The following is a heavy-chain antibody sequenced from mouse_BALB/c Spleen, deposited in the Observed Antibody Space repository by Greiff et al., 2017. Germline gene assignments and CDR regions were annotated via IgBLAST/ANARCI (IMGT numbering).Heavy chain of an antibody. Sequence: QVHVKQSGAELAKPGASVKMSCKASGYTFTSYWMHWVKQRPGQGLEWIGYINPSTGYTEYNQKFKDKATLTADKSSSTAYMQLSSLTSEDSAVYYCARSTYAMDYWGQGTSVTVSS. CDR3: ARSTYAMDY. CDR1: GYTFTSYW. D-gene: IGHD2-1*01. J-gene: IGHJ4*01. CDR2: INPSTGYT. V-gene: IGHV1-7*01.